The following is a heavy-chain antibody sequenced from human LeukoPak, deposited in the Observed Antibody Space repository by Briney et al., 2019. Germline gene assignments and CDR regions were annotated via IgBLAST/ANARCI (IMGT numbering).Heavy chain of an antibody. CDR3: ARHITYGSGTLWYYYYGMDV. CDR1: GGSISSYY. D-gene: IGHD3-10*01. J-gene: IGHJ6*02. Sequence: PSETLSLTCTVSGGSISSYYWSWIRRPPGKGLEWIGYIYYSGSTNYNPSLKSRVTISVDTSKNQFSLKLSSVTAADTAVYYCARHITYGSGTLWYYYYGMDVWGQGTTVTVSS. V-gene: IGHV4-59*08. CDR2: IYYSGST.